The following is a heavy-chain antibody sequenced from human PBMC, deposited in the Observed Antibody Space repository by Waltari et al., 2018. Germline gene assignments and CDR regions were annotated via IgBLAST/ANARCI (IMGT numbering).Heavy chain of an antibody. CDR3: ARYSSSPYYYGMDV. Sequence: QLQLQESGPGLAKPSETLSLTCAVSGGSISRSNSYWGWIRQPPGKGLEWIGSIYYSGRTYSTPSLKSRGTISVDTSKNQFSLRLSSVTAADTAVYYCARYSSSPYYYGMDVWGQGTTVTVSS. CDR1: GGSISRSNSY. CDR2: IYYSGRT. J-gene: IGHJ6*02. V-gene: IGHV4-39*07. D-gene: IGHD6-13*01.